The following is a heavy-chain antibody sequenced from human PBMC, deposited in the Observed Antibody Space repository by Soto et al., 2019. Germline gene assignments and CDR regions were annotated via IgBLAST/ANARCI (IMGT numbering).Heavy chain of an antibody. V-gene: IGHV5-51*01. J-gene: IGHJ6*02. Sequence: GESLKISCKGSGYSFTSYWIGWVRQMPGKGLEWMGIIYPGDSDTRYSPSFQGQVTISADKSISTAYLQWSSLKASDTAMYYCARPKKPAGVAAPKYYYYYGMDVWGQGTTVTVSS. CDR3: ARPKKPAGVAAPKYYYYYGMDV. CDR2: IYPGDSDT. CDR1: GYSFTSYW. D-gene: IGHD2-15*01.